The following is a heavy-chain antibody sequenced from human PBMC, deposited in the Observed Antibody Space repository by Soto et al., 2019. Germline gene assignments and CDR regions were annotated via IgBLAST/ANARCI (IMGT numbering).Heavy chain of an antibody. V-gene: IGHV4-31*03. Sequence: PSETLSLTCTVSGGSISSGGYYWSWIRQHPGKGLEWIGYIYYSGSTYYNPSLKSRVTISVDTSKNQFSLKLSSVTAADTAVYYCARVPRELVVAATIFAYWGQGTLVTVSS. CDR2: IYYSGST. J-gene: IGHJ4*02. CDR3: ARVPRELVVAATIFAY. CDR1: GGSISSGGYY. D-gene: IGHD2-15*01.